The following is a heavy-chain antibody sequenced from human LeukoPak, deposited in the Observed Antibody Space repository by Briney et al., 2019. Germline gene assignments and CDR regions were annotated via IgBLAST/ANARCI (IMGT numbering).Heavy chain of an antibody. CDR3: AREGYSGSLGDAFDI. D-gene: IGHD1-26*01. CDR2: ISPYNGNT. J-gene: IGHJ3*02. V-gene: IGHV1-18*01. Sequence: ASVKVSCKASGYTFSSYGISWVRQAPGQGLEWRGWISPYNGNTNYAQKLQGRAKITTDESTTTAYMEPSSLRSEDTAVYYCAREGYSGSLGDAFDIWGQGTMVTVSS. CDR1: GYTFSSYG.